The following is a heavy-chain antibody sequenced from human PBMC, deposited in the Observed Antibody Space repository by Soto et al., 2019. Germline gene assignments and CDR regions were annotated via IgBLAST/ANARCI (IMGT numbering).Heavy chain of an antibody. Sequence: EVQLVESGGGLVQPGRSLRLSCAASGFTFDDYAMHWVRQAPGKGLEWVSGISWNSGSIGYADSVKGRFTISRDNAKNSLYLQMNSLRAEDTALYYCAKDQKSSGYFQHWGQGTLVTVSS. CDR3: AKDQKSSGYFQH. CDR2: ISWNSGSI. V-gene: IGHV3-9*01. CDR1: GFTFDDYA. J-gene: IGHJ1*01.